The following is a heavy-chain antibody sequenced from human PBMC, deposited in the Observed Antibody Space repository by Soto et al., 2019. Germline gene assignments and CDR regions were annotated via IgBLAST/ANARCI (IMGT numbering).Heavy chain of an antibody. J-gene: IGHJ4*02. CDR3: ATLYYSDSSGYYPINFVDY. D-gene: IGHD3-22*01. Sequence: SLRLSCADSGFTFDDYAMHWVRQPPGKGLEWVSGISWNSGSIGYADSVKGRFTISRDNAKDSLYLQMNSLGSDDTAVYYCATLYYSDSSGYYPINFVDYWGQGTLVTVSS. CDR1: GFTFDDYA. V-gene: IGHV3-9*01. CDR2: ISWNSGSI.